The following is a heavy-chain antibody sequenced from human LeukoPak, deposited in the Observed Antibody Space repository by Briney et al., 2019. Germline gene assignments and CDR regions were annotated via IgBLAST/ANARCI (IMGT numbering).Heavy chain of an antibody. D-gene: IGHD6-13*01. Sequence: GGSLRLSCAASGFTFSSYAMSWVRQAPGKGLEWVSAISGSGGSTYYADSVKGRFTISRDNSKNTLYLQMNSLRAEDTAVYYCARDAGYSSSWYWDYRGQGTLVTVSS. CDR3: ARDAGYSSSWYWDY. V-gene: IGHV3-23*01. CDR2: ISGSGGST. CDR1: GFTFSSYA. J-gene: IGHJ4*02.